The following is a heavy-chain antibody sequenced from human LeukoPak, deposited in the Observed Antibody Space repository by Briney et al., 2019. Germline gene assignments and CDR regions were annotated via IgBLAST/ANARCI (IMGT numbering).Heavy chain of an antibody. CDR1: GVTWSSYG. Sequence: PGGSLRLYFAATGVTWSSYGMHWVRQGPVNGLEWVAHIRSDENYKHYADSVKGRFTISRDNSKNTVYVQMNSLRPEDTAVYYCAEDAHWSADHWGQGTLVTVSS. CDR3: AEDAHWSADH. CDR2: IRSDENYK. D-gene: IGHD3-3*01. J-gene: IGHJ5*02. V-gene: IGHV3-30*02.